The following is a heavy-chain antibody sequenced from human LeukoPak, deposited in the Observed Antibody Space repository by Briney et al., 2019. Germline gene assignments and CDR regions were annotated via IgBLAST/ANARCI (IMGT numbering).Heavy chain of an antibody. CDR3: ARVWCSGGSCYSSRGAFDI. Sequence: ASVTVSFTASGGTFINYAISWVRQAPGQGLEWMGGIIPIFGTANYAQKFQGRVTITADESTSTAYMELSSLRYEDTAVYYCARVWCSGGSCYSSRGAFDIWGQGTMVTVSS. V-gene: IGHV1-69*01. J-gene: IGHJ3*02. CDR1: GGTFINYA. D-gene: IGHD2-15*01. CDR2: IIPIFGTA.